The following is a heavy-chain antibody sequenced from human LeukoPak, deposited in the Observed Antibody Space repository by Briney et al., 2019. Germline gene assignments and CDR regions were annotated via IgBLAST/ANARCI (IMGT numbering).Heavy chain of an antibody. V-gene: IGHV1-2*02. Sequence: ASVKVSCKASGYTFTNSYIHWVRQAPGQGLEWMGSMNPKSSGTKYAQKFQGRVSMTRDTSISTAYMELASLTSDDTAVYYCARAGGRSWFDPWGQGTLVTVSS. D-gene: IGHD1-26*01. J-gene: IGHJ5*02. CDR2: MNPKSSGT. CDR1: GYTFTNSY. CDR3: ARAGGRSWFDP.